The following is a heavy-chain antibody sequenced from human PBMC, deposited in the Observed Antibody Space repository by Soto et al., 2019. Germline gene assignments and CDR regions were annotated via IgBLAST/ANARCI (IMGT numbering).Heavy chain of an antibody. CDR1: GGTFSSYA. Sequence: QVQLVQSGAEVKKPGSSVKVSCKASGGTFSSYAISWVRQAPGQGLEWMGGIIPIFGTANYAQKFQGRVTIAADESTSTAYMQLSSLRSEDTAVYYCASPTVATSKPGFDYWGQGTLVTVSS. CDR2: IIPIFGTA. CDR3: ASPTVATSKPGFDY. V-gene: IGHV1-69*01. D-gene: IGHD4-17*01. J-gene: IGHJ4*02.